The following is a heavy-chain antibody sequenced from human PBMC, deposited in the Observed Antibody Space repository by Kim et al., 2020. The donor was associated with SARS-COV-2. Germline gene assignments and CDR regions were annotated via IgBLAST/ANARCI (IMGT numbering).Heavy chain of an antibody. Sequence: KGRFTISRDNSKNTLYLQMNSLRAEDTAVYYCAKDQHYYDSSGYYDVFDYWGQGTLVTVSS. J-gene: IGHJ4*02. CDR3: AKDQHYYDSSGYYDVFDY. D-gene: IGHD3-22*01. V-gene: IGHV3-23*01.